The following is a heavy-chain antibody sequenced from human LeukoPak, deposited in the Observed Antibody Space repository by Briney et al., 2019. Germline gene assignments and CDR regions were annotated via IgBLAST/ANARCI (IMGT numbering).Heavy chain of an antibody. V-gene: IGHV3-48*02. J-gene: IGHJ4*02. CDR2: ISSSTRTI. D-gene: IGHD5-24*01. Sequence: PGGSLRLSCAASGFTFSSHSMNWVRQAPGKGLEWVSYISSSTRTIYYADSVKGRFTNSRDNAKNSLYLQMNNLRDEDTAVYYCARDWPRDGYHEIFEYWGQGTLVTVSS. CDR3: ARDWPRDGYHEIFEY. CDR1: GFTFSSHS.